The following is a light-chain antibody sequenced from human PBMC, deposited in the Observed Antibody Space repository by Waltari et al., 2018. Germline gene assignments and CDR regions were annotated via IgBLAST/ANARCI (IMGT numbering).Light chain of an antibody. CDR1: PSISTY. CDR3: QQTYNSPPWT. CDR2: AAS. Sequence: DIQMTQSPSSLSASVGDRVTINCRASPSISTYLNWYQQKPGKAPKLLIFAASSLQSGVPSRFSGSGSGTDFTLTIRSLQPEDFATYYCQQTYNSPPWTFGQGTKVEIK. V-gene: IGKV1-39*01. J-gene: IGKJ1*01.